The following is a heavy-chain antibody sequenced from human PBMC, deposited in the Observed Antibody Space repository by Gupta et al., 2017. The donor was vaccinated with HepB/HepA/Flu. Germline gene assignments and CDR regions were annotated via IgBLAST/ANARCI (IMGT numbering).Heavy chain of an antibody. J-gene: IGHJ4*02. Sequence: EVQLVESGGGLIQPGGSLRLSCAASRFTVSTNYMIWVRQAPGKGLEWVSVIYSGGSTYFADSVKGRFTISRDNSKNTVYLQMNSLRAEDTAVYYCARAYSNYAYYFDYWGQGTLVTVSS. CDR3: ARAYSNYAYYFDY. V-gene: IGHV3-53*01. D-gene: IGHD4-11*01. CDR1: RFTVSTNY. CDR2: IYSGGST.